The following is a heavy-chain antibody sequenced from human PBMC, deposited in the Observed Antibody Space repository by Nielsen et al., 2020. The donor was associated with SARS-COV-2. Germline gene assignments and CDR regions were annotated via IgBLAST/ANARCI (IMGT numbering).Heavy chain of an antibody. CDR3: ARDDGSGCDY. V-gene: IGHV3-33*01. Sequence: GESLKISCAASGFTSSSYGMHWVRQAPGKGLEWVAVIWYDGSNKYYADSVKGRFTISRDNSKNTLYLQMNSLRAEDTAVYYCARDDGSGCDYWGQGTLVTVSS. CDR2: IWYDGSNK. D-gene: IGHD6-19*01. CDR1: GFTSSSYG. J-gene: IGHJ4*02.